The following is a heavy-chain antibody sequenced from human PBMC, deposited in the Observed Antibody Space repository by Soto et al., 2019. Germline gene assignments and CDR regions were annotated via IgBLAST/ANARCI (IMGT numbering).Heavy chain of an antibody. V-gene: IGHV3-48*01. D-gene: IGHD6-19*01. CDR1: GFTFSTYS. Sequence: GGSLRLSCASSGFTFSTYSMNWVRQAPGKGLEWISYITKSSRTIYYADSVKGRFTISRDNAKNSLYLQMNSLRAEDTAVYYCARSGPIDYWGQGTLVTVSS. J-gene: IGHJ4*02. CDR3: ARSGPIDY. CDR2: ITKSSRTI.